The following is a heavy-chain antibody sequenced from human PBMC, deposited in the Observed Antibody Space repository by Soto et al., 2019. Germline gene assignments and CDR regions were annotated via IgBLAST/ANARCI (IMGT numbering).Heavy chain of an antibody. CDR2: IYWNDDK. CDR1: GFSLSTRAVG. Sequence: QITLKESGPTLVKPTQPLTLTCTFSGFSLSTRAVGVGWIRQPPGKALEWLALIYWNDDKRYSPSLKNRLTITSDTSKNHVVLTMTNMDPVDTATYYCAHRHELGSFDIWGQGTKVTVSS. D-gene: IGHD1-26*01. CDR3: AHRHELGSFDI. J-gene: IGHJ3*02. V-gene: IGHV2-5*01.